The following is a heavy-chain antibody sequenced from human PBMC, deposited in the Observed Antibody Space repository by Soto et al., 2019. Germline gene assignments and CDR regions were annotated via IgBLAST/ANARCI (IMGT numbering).Heavy chain of an antibody. V-gene: IGHV1-18*01. Sequence: ASVKVSCKASGYTFTSYGISWVRQAPGQGLEWMGWISAYNGNTNYAQKLQGRVTISVDTSKNQFSLKLSSVTAADTAVYYCASNDIVVVPALRLPHYWGQGTLVTVSS. CDR3: ASNDIVVVPALRLPHY. CDR2: ISAYNGNT. J-gene: IGHJ4*02. CDR1: GYTFTSYG. D-gene: IGHD2-2*01.